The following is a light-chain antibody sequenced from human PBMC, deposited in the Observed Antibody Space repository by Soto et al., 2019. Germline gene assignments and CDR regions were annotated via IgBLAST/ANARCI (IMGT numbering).Light chain of an antibody. CDR1: QNISSY. J-gene: IGKJ1*01. CDR3: QQRSNWLRT. V-gene: IGKV3-11*01. Sequence: IQLTQSPATLSSSVGESATLSCRASQNISSYVIWYQQKPGQAPRLLIFGVLNWASGIPARFSGSGSGTDFTLTISSLEPEDFAVYYCQQRSNWLRTFGQGTKVDIK. CDR2: GVL.